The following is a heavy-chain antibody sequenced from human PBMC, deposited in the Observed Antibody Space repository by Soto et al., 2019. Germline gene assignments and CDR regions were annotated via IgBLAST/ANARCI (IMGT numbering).Heavy chain of an antibody. CDR2: FYHTGGT. Sequence: SETLSLTCTVSGASISSSRSYWGWVRQPPGKGLEWIVSFYHTGGTYSTYYNPSLKSRVTISVDTSKSQFSLNLRSVTAADTAVYYCASPRQGNYDFLSGYYALDYWGQGTLVTVSS. J-gene: IGHJ4*02. D-gene: IGHD3-3*01. CDR1: GASISSSRSY. V-gene: IGHV4-39*01. CDR3: ASPRQGNYDFLSGYYALDY.